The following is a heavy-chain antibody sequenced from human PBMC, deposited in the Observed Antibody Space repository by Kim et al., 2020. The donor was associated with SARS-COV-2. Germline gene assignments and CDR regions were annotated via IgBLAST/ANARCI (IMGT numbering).Heavy chain of an antibody. CDR2: IVSSGTTI. V-gene: IGHV3-11*01. Sequence: GGSLRLSCATSGFSFSGYYMTWIRQAPGKGLDWVSYIVSSGTTIYYADSVKGRFTISRDNAKTSLYLQMNSLRAEDTAVYYCSRAWSDGYNFDSWAQGTL. CDR1: GFSFSGYY. CDR3: SRAWSDGYNFDS. J-gene: IGHJ4*02. D-gene: IGHD2-21*01.